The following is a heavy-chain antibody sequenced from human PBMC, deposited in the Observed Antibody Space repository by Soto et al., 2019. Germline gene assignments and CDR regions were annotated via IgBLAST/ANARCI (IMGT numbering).Heavy chain of an antibody. CDR1: GFTFSSYS. CDR3: AREFMDIVATIDY. CDR2: ISSSSSTI. V-gene: IGHV3-48*01. Sequence: EVQLVESGGGLVQPGGSLRLSCAASGFTFSSYSMNWVRQAPGKGLEWASYISSSSSTIYYADSVKGRFTISRDNAKNSLYLQMNSLRAEDTAVYYCAREFMDIVATIDYWGQGTLVTVSS. D-gene: IGHD5-12*01. J-gene: IGHJ4*02.